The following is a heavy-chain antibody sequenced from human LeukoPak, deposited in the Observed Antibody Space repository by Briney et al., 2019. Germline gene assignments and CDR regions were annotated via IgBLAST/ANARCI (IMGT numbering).Heavy chain of an antibody. Sequence: GGSLRLSCAASGFTFSDYGMHWVRQAPGKGLEWVSAISGSGGSTYYADSVKGRFTISRDNSKNTLYLQMNSLRAEDTAVYYCAKDQRRASQGSSGYPEVYYFDYWGQGTLVTVSS. J-gene: IGHJ4*02. CDR3: AKDQRRASQGSSGYPEVYYFDY. V-gene: IGHV3-23*01. CDR2: ISGSGGST. CDR1: GFTFSDYG. D-gene: IGHD3-22*01.